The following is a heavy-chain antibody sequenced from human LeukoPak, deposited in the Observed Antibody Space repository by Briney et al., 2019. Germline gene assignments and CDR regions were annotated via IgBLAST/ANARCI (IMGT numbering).Heavy chain of an antibody. CDR1: GYTFDNFY. Sequence: ASVKVSCKASGYTFDNFYIHWVRQAPGQGPEWMGWINGNDGSTKYAQKFQGRFTMTRATAISTVYMDLSGLRPDDTAIYYCARDEGSTYNQLDFWGQGTLVTVSS. CDR3: ARDEGSTYNQLDF. CDR2: INGNDGST. V-gene: IGHV1-2*02. D-gene: IGHD1-14*01. J-gene: IGHJ4*02.